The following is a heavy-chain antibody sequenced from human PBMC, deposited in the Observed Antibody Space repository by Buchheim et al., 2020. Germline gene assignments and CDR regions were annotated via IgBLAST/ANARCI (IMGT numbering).Heavy chain of an antibody. J-gene: IGHJ5*02. CDR1: GFTFSSYS. V-gene: IGHV3-21*01. D-gene: IGHD6-19*01. Sequence: VQLVESGGGVVQPGRSLRLSCAASGFTFSSYSMNWVRQAPGKGLEWVSSISSSSSYIYYADSVKGRFTISRDNATNSLYLQMNSLRAEDTAVYYCAGMGAVAGTLVVGWFDPWGQGTL. CDR2: ISSSSSYI. CDR3: AGMGAVAGTLVVGWFDP.